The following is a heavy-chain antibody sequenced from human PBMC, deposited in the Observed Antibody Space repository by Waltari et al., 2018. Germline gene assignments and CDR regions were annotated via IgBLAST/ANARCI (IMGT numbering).Heavy chain of an antibody. CDR3: ARGGEDYDSSGYYTHFDY. CDR1: GGSFSGYY. Sequence: QVQIQQWGAGLLMPSEILSLTCAVYGGSFSGYYWRWIRWPSEKGLEWIGEINHSGSTNYNPSLKSRVTISVDTSKNQFSLKLSSVTAADTAVYYCARGGEDYDSSGYYTHFDYWGQGTLVTVSS. D-gene: IGHD3-22*01. CDR2: INHSGST. V-gene: IGHV4-34*01. J-gene: IGHJ4*02.